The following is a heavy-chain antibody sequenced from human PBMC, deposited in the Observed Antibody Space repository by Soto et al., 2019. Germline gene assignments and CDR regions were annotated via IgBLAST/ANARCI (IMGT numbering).Heavy chain of an antibody. J-gene: IGHJ4*02. Sequence: QVQLQESGPGLVKPSQTLSLTCTVSGGSISSGNYYWSWIRQPPGKGLEWIGFISYSGSTYYSTSRERRVTISVDTSKSQFSLNLSFVTAADTSVYYCATMGTPATGLYFFDYWGQGSLVTVSS. CDR3: ATMGTPATGLYFFDY. CDR2: ISYSGST. CDR1: GGSISSGNYY. V-gene: IGHV4-30-4*01. D-gene: IGHD2-15*01.